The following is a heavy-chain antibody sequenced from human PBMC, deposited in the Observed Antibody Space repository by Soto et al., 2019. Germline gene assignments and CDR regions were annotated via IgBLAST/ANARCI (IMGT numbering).Heavy chain of an antibody. D-gene: IGHD5-18*01. CDR3: ARDADSLFDY. V-gene: IGHV3-33*01. CDR2: IWYDGSNK. CDR1: GFTFSSYG. J-gene: IGHJ4*02. Sequence: QVQLVESGGGVVQPGRSLRLSCAASGFTFSSYGMHWVRQAPGKGLEWVAVIWYDGSNKYYADSVKGRFTLSRDNSKNTLYLQMNSLRAEDTAVYYCARDADSLFDYWGQGTLVTVSS.